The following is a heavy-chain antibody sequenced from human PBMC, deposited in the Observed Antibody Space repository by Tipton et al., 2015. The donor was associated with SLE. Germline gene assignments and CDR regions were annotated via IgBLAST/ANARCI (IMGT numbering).Heavy chain of an antibody. V-gene: IGHV4-59*12. D-gene: IGHD4-23*01. CDR1: GGSIISYY. CDR3: ARDIWVTQGRWFDP. J-gene: IGHJ5*02. Sequence: TLSLTCTVSGGSIISYYWNWIRQPPGKGLEWIGYIYYSGSTNYNPSLKSRVTISVDTSKNQFSLKLSSVTAADTAVYYCARDIWVTQGRWFDPWGQGTLVTVSS. CDR2: IYYSGST.